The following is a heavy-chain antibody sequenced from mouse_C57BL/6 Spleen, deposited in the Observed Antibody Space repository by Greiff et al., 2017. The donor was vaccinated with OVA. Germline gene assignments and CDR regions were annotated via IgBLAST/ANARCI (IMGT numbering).Heavy chain of an antibody. Sequence: QVQLQQPGAELVKPGASVKMSCKASGYTFTSYWITWVKQRPGQGLEWIGDIYPGSGSTNYNEKFKSKATLTVDTSSSTAYMQLSILTSEDSAVYYCARTAFYYGSSHWYFDVWGTGTTVTVSS. CDR2: IYPGSGST. CDR1: GYTFTSYW. CDR3: ARTAFYYGSSHWYFDV. V-gene: IGHV1-55*01. J-gene: IGHJ1*03. D-gene: IGHD1-1*01.